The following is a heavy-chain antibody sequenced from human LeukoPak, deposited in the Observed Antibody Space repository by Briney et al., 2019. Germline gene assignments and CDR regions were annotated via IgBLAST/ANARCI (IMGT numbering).Heavy chain of an antibody. V-gene: IGHV1-2*02. CDR3: ARDLLHVYYYDSSGYVRGAFDI. J-gene: IGHJ3*02. CDR1: GYTFTSYY. Sequence: GASVKVSCKASGYTFTSYYLHWVRQAPGQGLEWMGWINPNSGGTKSTQNQGRVTMARDTSISTAYMELSRLRSDDTAVYYCARDLLHVYYYDSSGYVRGAFDIWGQGPMVTVSS. D-gene: IGHD3-22*01. CDR2: INPNSGGT.